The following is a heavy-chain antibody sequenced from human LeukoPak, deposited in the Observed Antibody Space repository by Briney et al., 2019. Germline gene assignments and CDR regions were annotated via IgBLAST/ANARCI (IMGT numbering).Heavy chain of an antibody. V-gene: IGHV3-33*01. Sequence: WGSLTLSCAASGFTISSYGLHWVRQGQGKGLEWVAVACNDGSNKYYTDSVKGRFTISRDNSKNTLYLQMNRLSGEDTAVYYCARIQYSSRWYVNYFDYSGEGSLVTVSS. J-gene: IGHJ4*02. CDR2: ACNDGSNK. CDR1: GFTISSYG. D-gene: IGHD6-13*01. CDR3: ARIQYSSRWYVNYFDY.